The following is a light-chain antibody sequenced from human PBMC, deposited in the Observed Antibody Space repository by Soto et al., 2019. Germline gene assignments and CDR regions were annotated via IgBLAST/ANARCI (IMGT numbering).Light chain of an antibody. V-gene: IGLV1-36*01. J-gene: IGLJ2*01. Sequence: QSVLTQPPSVSEDPRQRVTISCSGSSSTIENNAVNWYQQLPGKAPKLLIYYDDLLPSGVSDRFSGSKSGTSASLAISGLNSEYEADYYCAAWDDSLNGPVFCGGTKLTVL. CDR3: AAWDDSLNGPV. CDR1: SSTIENNA. CDR2: YDD.